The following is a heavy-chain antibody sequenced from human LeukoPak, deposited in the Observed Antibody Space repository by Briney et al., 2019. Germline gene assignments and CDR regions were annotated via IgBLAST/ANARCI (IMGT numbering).Heavy chain of an antibody. CDR2: IRYDGSNK. CDR1: GFIFSNYG. Sequence: GGSLRLSCAASGFIFSNYGMHWVRQAPGKGLEWVAFIRYDGSNKYYADSVKGRFTISRDNSKNTLYLQMNSLRAEDTAVYYCAKEMRHCTNGVCYPYFDYWGQGTLVTVSS. J-gene: IGHJ4*02. CDR3: AKEMRHCTNGVCYPYFDY. V-gene: IGHV3-30*02. D-gene: IGHD2-8*01.